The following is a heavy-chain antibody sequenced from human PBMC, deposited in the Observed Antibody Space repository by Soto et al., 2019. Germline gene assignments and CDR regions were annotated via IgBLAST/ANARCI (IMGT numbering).Heavy chain of an antibody. CDR2: IDWDDDK. V-gene: IGHV2-70*01. CDR1: GFSLNTRGMC. D-gene: IGHD2-21*02. Sequence: SGPTLVNPTQPLTLTCTFSGFSLNTRGMCVSWIRQPPGKALECLALIDWDDDKYYSSSLKTRLTISKDTSKSQVVFTMTNMDPADTATYYCARAPSGDCKNGMDVWGQGTTVTVSS. J-gene: IGHJ6*02. CDR3: ARAPSGDCKNGMDV.